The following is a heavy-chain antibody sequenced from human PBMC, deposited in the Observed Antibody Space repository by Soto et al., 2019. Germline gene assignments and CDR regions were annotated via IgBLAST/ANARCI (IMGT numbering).Heavy chain of an antibody. Sequence: EVRLVESVGGLVQPGGSLSLSCAASGFTFSYYWMHWVRQAPGQGLLWVSRIHSDGSSTTYADSVKGRFTISRDNAKNTVSLQMNSLRVEDTGVYFCARGDRGAFDLWGQGTMVTVSS. J-gene: IGHJ3*01. CDR2: IHSDGSST. CDR3: ARGDRGAFDL. V-gene: IGHV3-74*01. D-gene: IGHD2-21*02. CDR1: GFTFSYYW.